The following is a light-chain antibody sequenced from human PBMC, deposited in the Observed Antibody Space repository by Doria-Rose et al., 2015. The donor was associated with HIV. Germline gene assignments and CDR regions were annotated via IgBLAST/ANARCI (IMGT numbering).Light chain of an antibody. CDR1: QSVSSSY. CDR3: QQYGTSLSIT. Sequence: TQSPGTLSLSQGESATLSCRASQSVSSSYLAWYQQKPGQAPRLLIDGASSRATGIPDRFSGSGAGTDFTLTISRLEPEDFAVYYCQQYGTSLSITFGQGTRLEIK. J-gene: IGKJ5*01. V-gene: IGKV3-20*01. CDR2: GAS.